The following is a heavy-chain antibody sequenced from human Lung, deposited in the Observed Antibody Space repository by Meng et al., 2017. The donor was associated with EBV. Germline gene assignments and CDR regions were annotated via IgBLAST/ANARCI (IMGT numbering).Heavy chain of an antibody. V-gene: IGHV4-34*01. D-gene: IGHD1-26*01. J-gene: IGHJ4*02. CDR2: IYHSGST. CDR3: AVSIVGATRFKDY. Sequence: QGQAQEWGAGLLKPSETLSLTCAVYGGPFSTYYWSWVRHPPGKGLEWIGEIYHSGSTNYNPSLKSRVTISVDKSISTAYLQWSSLKASDTAMYYCAVSIVGATRFKDYWGQGTLVTVSS. CDR1: GGPFSTYY.